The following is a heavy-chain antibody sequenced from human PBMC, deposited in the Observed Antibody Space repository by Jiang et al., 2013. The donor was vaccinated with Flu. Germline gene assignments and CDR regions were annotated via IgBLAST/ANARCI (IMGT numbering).Heavy chain of an antibody. V-gene: IGHV3-49*03. CDR3: TSSRYSGSYSSDY. CDR1: GFTFGDYA. D-gene: IGHD1-26*01. CDR2: IRSKAYGGTT. Sequence: EVQLLESGGGLVQPGRSLRLSCTASGFTFGDYAMSWFRQAPGKGLEWVGFIRSKAYGGTTEYAASVKGRFTISRDDSKSIAYLQMNSLKTEDTAVYYCTSSRYSGSYSSDYWGQGTLVTVSS. J-gene: IGHJ4*02.